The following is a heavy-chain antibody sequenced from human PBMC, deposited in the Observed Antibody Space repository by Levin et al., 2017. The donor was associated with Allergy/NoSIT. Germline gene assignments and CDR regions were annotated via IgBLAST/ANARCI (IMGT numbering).Heavy chain of an antibody. J-gene: IGHJ4*02. CDR2: IYYSGST. CDR3: ARAPGSYVDTAMVTFDY. V-gene: IGHV4-31*03. Sequence: SETLSLTCTVSGGSISSGGYYWSWIRQHPGKGLEWIGYIYYSGSTYYNPSLKSRVTISVDTSKNQFSLKLSSVTAADTAVYYCARAPGSYVDTAMVTFDYWGQGTLVTVSS. CDR1: GGSISSGGYY. D-gene: IGHD5-18*01.